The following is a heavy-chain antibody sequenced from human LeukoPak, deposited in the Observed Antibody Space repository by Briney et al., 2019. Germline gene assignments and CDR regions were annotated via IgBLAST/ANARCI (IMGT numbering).Heavy chain of an antibody. Sequence: SETLSLTCTVSGGPITSYYWSWIRQPPGKGLEWIGYIYYSGSTNYNPPLKSRVTISVETSKNQFSLKLRSVTAADTAVYYCARHIPGNPYFDYWGQGTLVTVSS. CDR1: GGPITSYY. D-gene: IGHD2/OR15-2a*01. J-gene: IGHJ4*02. V-gene: IGHV4-59*08. CDR3: ARHIPGNPYFDY. CDR2: IYYSGST.